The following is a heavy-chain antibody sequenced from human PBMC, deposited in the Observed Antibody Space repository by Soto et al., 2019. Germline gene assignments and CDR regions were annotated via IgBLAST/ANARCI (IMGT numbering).Heavy chain of an antibody. Sequence: QVQLVQSGAEVKKPGASVKVSCKASGYTFTSYDINWVRQATGQGLEWMGWMNPNSGNTGYAQKFQGRVTMTRNASTSTAYMELSSLRSEDTAVYYCAVALWFGYDAFDIWGQGTMVTVSS. V-gene: IGHV1-8*01. CDR2: MNPNSGNT. D-gene: IGHD3-10*01. CDR3: AVALWFGYDAFDI. CDR1: GYTFTSYD. J-gene: IGHJ3*02.